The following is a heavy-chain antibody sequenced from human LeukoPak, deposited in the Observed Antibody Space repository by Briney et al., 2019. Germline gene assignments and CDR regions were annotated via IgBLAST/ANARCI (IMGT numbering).Heavy chain of an antibody. D-gene: IGHD4-17*01. V-gene: IGHV1-2*02. CDR1: GYTFTSYD. CDR3: ASSRYGDPGGY. J-gene: IGHJ4*02. CDR2: INPNSGGT. Sequence: GASVKVSCKASGYTFTSYDINWVRQAPGQGLEWMGWINPNSGGTNYAQKFQGRVTMTRDTSISTAYMELSRLRSDDTAAYYCASSRYGDPGGYWGQGTLVTVSS.